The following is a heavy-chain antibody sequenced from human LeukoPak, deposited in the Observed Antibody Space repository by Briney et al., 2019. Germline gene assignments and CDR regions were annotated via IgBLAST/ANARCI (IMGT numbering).Heavy chain of an antibody. D-gene: IGHD1-26*01. V-gene: IGHV1-18*01. CDR2: ISAYNGNT. Sequence: GASVKVSCKASGYTFTSYGISWVRQAPGQGLEWMGWISAYNGNTNYAQKLQGRVTMTTDTSTSTAYMELRSLRSDDTAVYYCARWKLLLWGHDAFDIWGQGTMVTVSS. J-gene: IGHJ3*02. CDR1: GYTFTSYG. CDR3: ARWKLLLWGHDAFDI.